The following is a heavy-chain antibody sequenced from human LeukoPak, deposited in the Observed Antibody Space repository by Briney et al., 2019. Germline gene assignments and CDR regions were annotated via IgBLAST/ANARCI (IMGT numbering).Heavy chain of an antibody. J-gene: IGHJ4*02. CDR1: GGFISSSSYY. CDR3: ARVGYYGDYDY. Sequence: PSETLSLTCTVSGGFISSSSYYWSWIRQPPGKGLEWIGYIYYSGSTNYNPSLKSRVTISVDTSKNQFSLKLSSVTAADTAVYYCARVGYYGDYDYWGQGTLVTVSS. V-gene: IGHV4-61*01. CDR2: IYYSGST. D-gene: IGHD4-17*01.